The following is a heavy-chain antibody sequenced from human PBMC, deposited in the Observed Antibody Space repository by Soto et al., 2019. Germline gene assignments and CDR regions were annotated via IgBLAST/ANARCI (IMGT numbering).Heavy chain of an antibody. D-gene: IGHD2-2*01. V-gene: IGHV1-2*02. Sequence: ASVKVSCKASGYIFSDYYMHWVRQAPGQGLEWMGRINPNSGDTNYAQKFQGRVTMTTDTSITTSYMELSGLKSDDTAVYYCARTYCGTNSCHSWFVPWGQGTLVTFSS. J-gene: IGHJ5*02. CDR1: GYIFSDYY. CDR2: INPNSGDT. CDR3: ARTYCGTNSCHSWFVP.